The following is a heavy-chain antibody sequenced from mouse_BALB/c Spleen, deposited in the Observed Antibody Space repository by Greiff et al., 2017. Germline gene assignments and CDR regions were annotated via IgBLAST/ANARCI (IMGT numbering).Heavy chain of an antibody. CDR2: ISDGGSYT. CDR3: ARGGNWDGSDY. Sequence: EVQVVESGGGLVKPGGSLKLSCAASGFTFSDYYMYWVRQTPEKRLEWVATISDGGSYTYYPDSVKGRFTISRDNAKNNLYLQMSSLKSEDTAMYDCARGGNWDGSDYWGQGTTLTVSS. CDR1: GFTFSDYY. J-gene: IGHJ2*01. D-gene: IGHD4-1*01. V-gene: IGHV5-4*02.